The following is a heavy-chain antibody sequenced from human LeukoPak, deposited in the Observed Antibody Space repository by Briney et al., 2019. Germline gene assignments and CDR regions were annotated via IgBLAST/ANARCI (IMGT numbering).Heavy chain of an antibody. Sequence: GGSLRLSCAASGFTFSTYSMNWVRQAPGKGLEWVSYISSRSDTIYHADSVKGRFTISRDNAKNTLYLQMNSLRAEDTAVYYCARTNYYDRKYDYWGQGTLVTVSS. CDR1: GFTFSTYS. J-gene: IGHJ4*02. CDR3: ARTNYYDRKYDY. D-gene: IGHD3-22*01. V-gene: IGHV3-48*01. CDR2: ISSRSDTI.